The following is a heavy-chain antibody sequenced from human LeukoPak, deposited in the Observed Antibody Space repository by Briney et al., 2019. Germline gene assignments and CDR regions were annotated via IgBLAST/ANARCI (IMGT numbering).Heavy chain of an antibody. D-gene: IGHD2-2*01. CDR2: INHSGST. J-gene: IGHJ3*02. Sequence: PSETLSLTCAVYGGSFSGYYWSWIRQPPGKGLEWLGEINHSGSTNYNPSLKSRVTISVDTSKNQFSLKLSSVTAADTAVYYCARMGYQLLDDAFDIWGQGTMVTVSS. CDR1: GGSFSGYY. V-gene: IGHV4-34*01. CDR3: ARMGYQLLDDAFDI.